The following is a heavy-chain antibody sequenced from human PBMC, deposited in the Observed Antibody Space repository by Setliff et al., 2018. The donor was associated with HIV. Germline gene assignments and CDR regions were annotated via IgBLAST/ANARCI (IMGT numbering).Heavy chain of an antibody. Sequence: AGGSLRLSCAASGFTFSTYRMNWVRQAPGKGLEWVSSISSSSSYIYYADSLKGRFTISRDNAKNSLYLQMNSLRAEDTAVYYCARAVHSGWYYFDYWGQGTLVTVSS. CDR1: GFTFSTYR. D-gene: IGHD6-19*01. V-gene: IGHV3-21*01. J-gene: IGHJ4*02. CDR3: ARAVHSGWYYFDY. CDR2: ISSSSSYI.